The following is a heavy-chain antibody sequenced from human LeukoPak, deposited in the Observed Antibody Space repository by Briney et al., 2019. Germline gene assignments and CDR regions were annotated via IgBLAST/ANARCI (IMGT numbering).Heavy chain of an antibody. CDR1: GFTFSSYA. Sequence: PGGSLRLSCAASGFTFSSYAMSWVRQAPGKGLEWVSAISGSGGSTYYADSVKGRFTISRDNSKNTLYLQMNSLRAEDTAVYYCAKDTVVVVAATKVFDYWGQGTLVTVSS. J-gene: IGHJ4*02. CDR2: ISGSGGST. V-gene: IGHV3-23*01. CDR3: AKDTVVVVAATKVFDY. D-gene: IGHD2-15*01.